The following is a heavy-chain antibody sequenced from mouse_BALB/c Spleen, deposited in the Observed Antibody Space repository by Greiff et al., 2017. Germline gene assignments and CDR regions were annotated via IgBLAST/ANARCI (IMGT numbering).Heavy chain of an antibody. D-gene: IGHD2-1*01. J-gene: IGHJ4*01. Sequence: EVKLVESGPGLVKPSQSLSLTCSVTGYSITSGYYWNWIRQFPGNKLEWMGYISYDGSNNYNPSLKNRISITRDTSKNQFFLKLNSVTTEDTATYYCARDWRFPYGNYAMDYWGQGTSVTVSS. CDR1: GYSITSGYY. V-gene: IGHV3-6*02. CDR2: ISYDGSN. CDR3: ARDWRFPYGNYAMDY.